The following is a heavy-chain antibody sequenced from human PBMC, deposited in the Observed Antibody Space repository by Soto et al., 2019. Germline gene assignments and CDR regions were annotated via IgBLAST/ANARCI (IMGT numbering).Heavy chain of an antibody. J-gene: IGHJ4*02. Sequence: PSQTLSLTCAISGDSVSSNSAAWNWIRQSPSRGLEWLGRTYYRSKWYNDYAPSVRSRITINPDTSKSQFSLRLKSVTPEDTAVYYCAREPKVDSSSWTGYYFDYWGQGTLVTVSS. V-gene: IGHV6-1*01. D-gene: IGHD6-13*01. CDR3: AREPKVDSSSWTGYYFDY. CDR1: GDSVSSNSAA. CDR2: TYYRSKWYN.